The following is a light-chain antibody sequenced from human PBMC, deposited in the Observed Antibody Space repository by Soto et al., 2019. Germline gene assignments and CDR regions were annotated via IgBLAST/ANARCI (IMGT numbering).Light chain of an antibody. J-gene: IGKJ4*01. CDR3: QQYGSSLT. CDR1: QSVSSSY. Sequence: EMVLTQSPGTLSLSPGERATLSCRASQSVSSSYLAWYQQKPGQAPRLLIYGASSKATGIPDRFSGSGSGTDFTLTISRLEPEVFEVYYFQQYGSSLTFGGETEVEIK. V-gene: IGKV3-20*01. CDR2: GAS.